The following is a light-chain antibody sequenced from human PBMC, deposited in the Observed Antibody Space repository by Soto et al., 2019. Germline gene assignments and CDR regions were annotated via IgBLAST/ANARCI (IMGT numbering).Light chain of an antibody. CDR1: HCISSY. CDR3: QQLNSYPLT. J-gene: IGKJ5*01. CDR2: AAS. Sequence: IHLTHSPSFLSASLGDIVTITFRAIHCISSYLAWYQQKPLKSPNLLIYAASTLQSAVPSSFSGSGSGTEFTLTTSSLQPEDFATYYCQQLNSYPLTFGQGTRLEIK. V-gene: IGKV1-9*01.